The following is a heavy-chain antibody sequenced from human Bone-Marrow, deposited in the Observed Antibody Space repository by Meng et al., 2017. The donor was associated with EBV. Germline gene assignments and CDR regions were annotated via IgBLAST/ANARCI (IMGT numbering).Heavy chain of an antibody. CDR2: IYYSGST. CDR1: GGSISRGGYY. J-gene: IGHJ5*02. D-gene: IGHD4-17*01. CDR3: ARTYTVTTGWFDP. V-gene: IGHV4-30-4*01. Sequence: QVELQGSRPGLVKPSTTVSLICHVSGGSISRGGYYWSWIRQHPGKGLESIGYIYYSGSTYYNPSLKSRVTISVDTSKNHFSLKLSSLTAADTAVYYCARTYTVTTGWFDPWGQGTLVTVSS.